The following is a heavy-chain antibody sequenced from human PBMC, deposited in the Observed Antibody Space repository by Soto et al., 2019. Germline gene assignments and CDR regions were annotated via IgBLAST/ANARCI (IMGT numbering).Heavy chain of an antibody. CDR2: ISTYNGNT. Sequence: QVKLVQSGAEVKKPGATVTVSCKASGYTFTSYGIRWVRQAPGQGLAWMGWISTYNGNTNYAKKIHGRVTMTTGTSTSIAYFEVRSLRSDDTAVECCGRVVRGYWSSTSGYYGNWVDPMGQGTLVTVTS. D-gene: IGHD2-2*01. CDR1: GYTFTSYG. CDR3: GRVVRGYWSSTSGYYGNWVDP. J-gene: IGHJ5*02. V-gene: IGHV1-18*01.